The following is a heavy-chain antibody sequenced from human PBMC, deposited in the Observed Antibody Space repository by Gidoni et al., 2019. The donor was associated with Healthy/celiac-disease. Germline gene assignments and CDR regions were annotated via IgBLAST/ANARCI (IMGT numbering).Heavy chain of an antibody. Sequence: QVQLVQSGAEVKKPGASVTVSCKASGYTFTSYAMHWVRQAPGQRLEWMGWTNAGNGNTKYSQKFQGRVTITRDTSASTAYMELSSLRSEDTAVYYCARGILTGYYTPSSFDYWGQGTLVTVSS. D-gene: IGHD3-9*01. CDR1: GYTFTSYA. CDR2: TNAGNGNT. CDR3: ARGILTGYYTPSSFDY. V-gene: IGHV1-3*01. J-gene: IGHJ4*02.